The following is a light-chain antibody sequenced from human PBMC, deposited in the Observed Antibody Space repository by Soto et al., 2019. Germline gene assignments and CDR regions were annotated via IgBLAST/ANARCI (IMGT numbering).Light chain of an antibody. J-gene: IGKJ2*01. Sequence: DVVLTQSPLSLPVTLGQPASISCRSSQSLVYSDGNTYLNWFHQRPGQSPRRLINQVSNRESGVPDRISGSGSDTVFTLEISRVEAEDVGFYYCMQGLHWPYTFGQGTKLEIK. CDR2: QVS. V-gene: IGKV2-30*01. CDR1: QSLVYSDGNTY. CDR3: MQGLHWPYT.